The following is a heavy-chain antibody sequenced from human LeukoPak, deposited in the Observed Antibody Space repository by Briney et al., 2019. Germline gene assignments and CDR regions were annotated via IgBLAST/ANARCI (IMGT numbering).Heavy chain of an antibody. V-gene: IGHV4-4*07. CDR2: VYTSGTT. D-gene: IGHD5-12*01. J-gene: IGHJ4*02. Sequence: SEPLSLTCTVSGGSISGYFWTWIRQPAGKELEWIGRVYTSGTTYYNPSLESRVTISLDTFNNQFSLRVTSVTAADTAIYYCARGTEKTRISGYYSFDHWGRGLLVTVSS. CDR3: ARGTEKTRISGYYSFDH. CDR1: GGSISGYF.